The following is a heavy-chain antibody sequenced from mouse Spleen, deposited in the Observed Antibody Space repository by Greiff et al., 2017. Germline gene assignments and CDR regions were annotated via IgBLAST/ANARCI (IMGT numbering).Heavy chain of an antibody. J-gene: IGHJ4*01. CDR1: GFTFSSYG. CDR2: ISSGGSYT. D-gene: IGHD1-1*01. V-gene: IGHV5-6*02. CDR3: ARHGYYGRDAMDY. Sequence: EVKLVESGGDLVKPGGSLKLSCAASGFTFSSYGMSWVRQTPDKRLEWVATISSGGSYTYYPDSVKGRFTISRDNAKNTLYLQMSSLKSEDTAMYYCARHGYYGRDAMDYWGQGTSVTVSS.